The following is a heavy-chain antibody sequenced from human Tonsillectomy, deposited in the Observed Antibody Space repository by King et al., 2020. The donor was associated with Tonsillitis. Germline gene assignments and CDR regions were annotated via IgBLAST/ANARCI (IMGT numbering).Heavy chain of an antibody. CDR3: AREGSPWGGYYMDV. CDR1: GGSINSGTYY. J-gene: IGHJ6*03. D-gene: IGHD3-16*01. CDR2: IYTSWCT. Sequence: VQLQESGPGLLKPSQTLSLTCTVSGGSINSGTYYWSWVRQPAGKGLEWIGRIYTSWCTNYNPSLTSRLTMSVDTSKKQFSLKLSSVTATDTAVYYCAREGSPWGGYYMDVWGKGTTVTVSS. V-gene: IGHV4-61*02.